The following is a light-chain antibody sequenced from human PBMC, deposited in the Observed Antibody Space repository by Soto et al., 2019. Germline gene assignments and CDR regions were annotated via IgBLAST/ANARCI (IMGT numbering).Light chain of an antibody. J-gene: IGKJ5*01. CDR1: HSILHSNGYNY. CDR2: LGS. Sequence: DIVMTQSPLSLPVTPGERASISPRSSHSILHSNGYNYLDWYLQKTGQSPXLLIYLGSNRASGVPDRFSGSGSGTDFTLKISRVEAEDVGVYYCMQALQTSITFGQGTRLEI. V-gene: IGKV2-28*01. CDR3: MQALQTSIT.